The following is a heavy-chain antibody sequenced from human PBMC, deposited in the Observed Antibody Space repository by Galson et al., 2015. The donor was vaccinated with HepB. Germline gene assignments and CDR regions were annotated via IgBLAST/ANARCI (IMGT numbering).Heavy chain of an antibody. CDR3: AKDSGRSLVAAAGSDY. D-gene: IGHD6-13*01. V-gene: IGHV3-9*01. J-gene: IGHJ4*02. CDR1: GFTFDDYA. Sequence: SLRLSCAASGFTFDDYAMHWVRQAPGKGLEWVSGISWNSGSIGYADSVKGRLTISRDNAKNSLYLQMNSLRAEDTALYYCAKDSGRSLVAAAGSDYWGQGTLVTVSS. CDR2: ISWNSGSI.